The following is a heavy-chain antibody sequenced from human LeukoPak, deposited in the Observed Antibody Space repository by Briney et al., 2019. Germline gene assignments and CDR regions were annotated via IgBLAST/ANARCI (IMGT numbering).Heavy chain of an antibody. V-gene: IGHV1-2*06. Sequence: ASVKVSCKASGYTFTSYYMHWVRQAPGQGLEWMGRINPNSGGTNYAQKFQGRVTMTRDTSISTAYMELSRLRSDDTAVYYCASPARYYYDSSGYFSPFDYWGQGTLVTVSS. D-gene: IGHD3-22*01. CDR1: GYTFTSYY. CDR2: INPNSGGT. J-gene: IGHJ4*02. CDR3: ASPARYYYDSSGYFSPFDY.